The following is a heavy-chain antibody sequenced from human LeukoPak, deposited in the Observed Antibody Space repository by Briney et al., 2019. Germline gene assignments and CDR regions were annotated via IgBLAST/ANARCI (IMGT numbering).Heavy chain of an antibody. D-gene: IGHD2-8*02. CDR2: ISNDGNEK. J-gene: IGHJ4*01. V-gene: IGHV3-30*04. CDR1: GFTSSAYV. Sequence: PGRSLTLSCAASGFTSSAYVMHWVRQAPGKGLECVAVISNDGNEKYYADPVKGRFSISRDNSKNTLYLQMSSLRTEDTAVYYCVRDGGYTGGWTYGAGDYWGQGNLVTVSS. CDR3: VRDGGYTGGWTYGAGDY.